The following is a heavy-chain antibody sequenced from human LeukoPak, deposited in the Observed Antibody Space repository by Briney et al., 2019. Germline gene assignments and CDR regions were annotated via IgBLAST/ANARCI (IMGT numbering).Heavy chain of an antibody. CDR1: GFTFSSYA. D-gene: IGHD3-22*01. CDR3: ARDGGVEYYDSSNYYDY. J-gene: IGHJ4*02. Sequence: GGSLRLSCAASGFTFSSYAMHWVRQAPGKGLEGVAVISYDGSNKYYADSVKGRFTISRDNAKNSLYLQMNSLRAEDTAVYYCARDGGVEYYDSSNYYDYWGQGTLVTVSS. CDR2: ISYDGSNK. V-gene: IGHV3-30*04.